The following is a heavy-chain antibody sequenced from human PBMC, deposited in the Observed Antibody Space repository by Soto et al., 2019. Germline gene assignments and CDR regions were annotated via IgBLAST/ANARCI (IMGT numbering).Heavy chain of an antibody. D-gene: IGHD3-22*01. CDR1: GGTFSSYA. CDR3: ARDLFDYYDSSGYSLYEYYYGMDF. Sequence: QVQLVQSGAEVKKPGSSVKVSCKASGGTFSSYAISWVRQAPGQGLEWMGGIIPIFGTANYAQKFQGKVTITADESTSKADMELSSLRSEDTSVYYCARDLFDYYDSSGYSLYEYYYGMDFWGQGTTVTVAS. CDR2: IIPIFGTA. V-gene: IGHV1-69*01. J-gene: IGHJ6*02.